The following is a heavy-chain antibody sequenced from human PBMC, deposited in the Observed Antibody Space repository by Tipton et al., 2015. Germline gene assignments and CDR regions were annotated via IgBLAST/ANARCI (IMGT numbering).Heavy chain of an antibody. CDR2: ISGGGDNT. Sequence: GSLRLSCSASGFIFSGYVMGWVRQAPGKGLEWVAGISGGGDNTYYAESMKGRFTISRDNSRDTLHLQMNSLRADDTALYYCVKGFYLDILTGYYKRYYFDFWGQGTLVTVSS. V-gene: IGHV3-23*01. CDR1: GFIFSGYV. J-gene: IGHJ4*02. D-gene: IGHD3-9*01. CDR3: VKGFYLDILTGYYKRYYFDF.